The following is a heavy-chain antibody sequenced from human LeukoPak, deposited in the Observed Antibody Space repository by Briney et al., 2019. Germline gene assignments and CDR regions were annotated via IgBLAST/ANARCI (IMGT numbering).Heavy chain of an antibody. CDR1: GFTFSSYA. J-gene: IGHJ4*02. Sequence: PGGSLRLSCAASGFTFSSYAMSWVRQAPGKGLEWVSDISGSGGSTYYADSVKGRFTISRDNSKNTLYLQMNSLRAEDTAVYYCANLYCSGGSCYVWGQGTLVTVSS. CDR2: ISGSGGST. D-gene: IGHD2-15*01. CDR3: ANLYCSGGSCYV. V-gene: IGHV3-23*01.